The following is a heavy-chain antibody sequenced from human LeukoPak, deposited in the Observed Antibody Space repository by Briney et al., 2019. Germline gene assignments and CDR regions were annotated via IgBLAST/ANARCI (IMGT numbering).Heavy chain of an antibody. CDR3: AKGHYDGGPYYYFDY. D-gene: IGHD3-22*01. J-gene: IGHJ4*02. CDR2: ISGGGDRT. CDR1: GFTFSSYA. V-gene: IGHV3-23*01. Sequence: PGRSLRLSCAGSGFTFSSYAMHWVRQAPGKGLEWVSGISGGGDRTNYADSVKGRFTISRDKSKNTLYLQMNSLRAEDTAEYYCAKGHYDGGPYYYFDYWGQGTLVTVSS.